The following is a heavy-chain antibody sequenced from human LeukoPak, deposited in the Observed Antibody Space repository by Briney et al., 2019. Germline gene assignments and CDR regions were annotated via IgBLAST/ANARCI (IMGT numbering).Heavy chain of an antibody. CDR3: AKDLEYQPGGAFDI. Sequence: GGSLRLSCAASGFTFSRYAMSWVRQAPGKGLEWVSAISGSGGSTYYADSVKGRFTISRDNSNNTLYLQMNSLRAEDTAVYYCAKDLEYQPGGAFDIWGQGTMVTVSS. CDR1: GFTFSRYA. CDR2: ISGSGGST. J-gene: IGHJ3*02. D-gene: IGHD2-2*01. V-gene: IGHV3-23*01.